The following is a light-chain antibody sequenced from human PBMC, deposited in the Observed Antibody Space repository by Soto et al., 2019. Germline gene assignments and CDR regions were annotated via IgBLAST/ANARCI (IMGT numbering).Light chain of an antibody. CDR1: QSVSSY. CDR2: DAS. V-gene: IGKV3-11*01. CDR3: QQRSNWPPLFT. Sequence: EIVLTQSPATLSLSPGERATLSCRASQSVSSYLAWYQQKPGQAPRLLIYDASNRATGIPARFSGSGSGTDFTLNISSLEPEDFAVYYCQQRSNWPPLFTVGPGTKVDIK. J-gene: IGKJ3*01.